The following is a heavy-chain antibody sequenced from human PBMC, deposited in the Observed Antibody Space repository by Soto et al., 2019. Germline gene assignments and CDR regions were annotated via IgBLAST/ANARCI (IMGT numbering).Heavy chain of an antibody. J-gene: IGHJ4*02. CDR1: GFTFSSYG. CDR2: IWYDGSNK. Sequence: QVQLVESGGGVVQPGRSLRLSCAASGFTFSSYGMHWVRQAPGKGLEWVAVIWYDGSNKYYADSVKGRFTISRDNSKNTRYLQMNSLRAEDTAVYYCARDGGATYLDYWGQGPLVTVAS. CDR3: ARDGGATYLDY. V-gene: IGHV3-33*01. D-gene: IGHD5-12*01.